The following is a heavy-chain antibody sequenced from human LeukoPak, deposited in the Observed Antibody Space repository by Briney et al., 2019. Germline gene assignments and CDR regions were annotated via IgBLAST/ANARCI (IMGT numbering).Heavy chain of an antibody. CDR3: ARDRVIGHIVVVTNYYYFDY. D-gene: IGHD2-21*02. J-gene: IGHJ4*02. V-gene: IGHV1-69*04. CDR1: GGTFSSYA. Sequence: SVKVSCKASGGTFSSYAISWVRQAPGQGLKWMGRIIPILGIANYAQKFQGRVTITADKSTSTAYMELSSLRSEDTAVYYCARDRVIGHIVVVTNYYYFDYWGQGTLVTVSS. CDR2: IIPILGIA.